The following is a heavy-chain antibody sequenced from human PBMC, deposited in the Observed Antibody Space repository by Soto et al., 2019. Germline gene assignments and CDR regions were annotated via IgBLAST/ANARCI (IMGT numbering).Heavy chain of an antibody. CDR2: IWYDGSNK. D-gene: IGHD4-17*01. V-gene: IGHV3-33*01. CDR3: ARRTRLKTTVTTEGYYYYMDV. Sequence: GGSLRLSCAASGFTFSSYGMHWVRQAPGKGLEWVAVIWYDGSNKYYADSVKGRFTISRDNSKNTLYLQMNSLRAEDTAVYYCARRTRLKTTVTTEGYYYYMDVWGKGTTVTVSS. CDR1: GFTFSSYG. J-gene: IGHJ6*03.